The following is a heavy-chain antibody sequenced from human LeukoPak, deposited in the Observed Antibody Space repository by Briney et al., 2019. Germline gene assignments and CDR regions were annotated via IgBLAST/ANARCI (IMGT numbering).Heavy chain of an antibody. CDR1: GGSISSGGYY. CDR3: ARDRFWSGGEVWFDP. J-gene: IGHJ5*02. D-gene: IGHD3-3*01. V-gene: IGHV4-30-2*01. CDR2: IYHSGST. Sequence: PSETLSPTCTVSGGSISSGGYYWSWIRQPPGKGLEWIGYIYHSGSTYYNPSLKGRVTISVDTSKNQFSLKLSSVTAADTAVYYCARDRFWSGGEVWFDPWGQGTLVTVSS.